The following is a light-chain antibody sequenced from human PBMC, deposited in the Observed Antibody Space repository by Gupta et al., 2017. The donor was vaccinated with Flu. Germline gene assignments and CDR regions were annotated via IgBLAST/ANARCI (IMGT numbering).Light chain of an antibody. J-gene: IGLJ1*01. Sequence: SVLPQPTSVSRTPGQRVTIPCSGSSSNIGINFVHWYQQLPGAAPKVLIYRDDQRPSGVPDRFSGAKSGTAASLAISWLRSDDEANYYCASWDDSRSGFYDFGTGTKVTVL. CDR2: RDD. V-gene: IGLV1-47*01. CDR1: SSNIGINF. CDR3: ASWDDSRSGFYD.